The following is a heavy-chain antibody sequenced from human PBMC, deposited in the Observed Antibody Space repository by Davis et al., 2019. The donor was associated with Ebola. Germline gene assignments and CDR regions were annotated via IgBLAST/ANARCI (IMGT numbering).Heavy chain of an antibody. Sequence: SVKVSCKTSGFRFTNYAVQWVRQAPGERLEWIGWIIVASGNPKYAQNLQGRLTITTDTSTGTAYMDLSSLTTEDTAVYYCAAEDYNDGTCCSFAYWGQGTLVTVSS. V-gene: IGHV1-58*01. CDR2: IIVASGNP. CDR1: GFRFTNYA. CDR3: AAEDYNDGTCCSFAY. D-gene: IGHD2-15*01. J-gene: IGHJ4*02.